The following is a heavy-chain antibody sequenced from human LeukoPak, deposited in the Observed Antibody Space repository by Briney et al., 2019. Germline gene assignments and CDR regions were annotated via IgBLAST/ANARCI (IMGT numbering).Heavy chain of an antibody. D-gene: IGHD5-18*01. V-gene: IGHV4-59*08. CDR2: IYYSGST. CDR3: ARLFIGTAMDCDY. CDR1: GGSISSYY. J-gene: IGHJ4*02. Sequence: SETLSLTCTVSGGSISSYYWSWIRQPPGKGLEWIGYIYYSGSTNYNPSLKSRVTISVDTSKNQFSLKLSSVTAADTAVYYCARLFIGTAMDCDYWGQGTLVTVSS.